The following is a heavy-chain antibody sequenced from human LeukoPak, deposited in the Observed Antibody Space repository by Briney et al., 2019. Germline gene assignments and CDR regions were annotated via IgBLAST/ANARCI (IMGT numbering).Heavy chain of an antibody. CDR1: VFTLSSYW. CDR2: ISSSDSTI. Sequence: GGSLRLSCAASVFTLSSYWMSCVRQAPGKGLEWVSYISSSDSTIYYADSVKARFTISRDNAKNSLYPQMNSLRAEDTAVYYCAELGITMIGGVWGKGTTVTISS. V-gene: IGHV3-48*04. J-gene: IGHJ6*04. CDR3: AELGITMIGGV. D-gene: IGHD3-10*02.